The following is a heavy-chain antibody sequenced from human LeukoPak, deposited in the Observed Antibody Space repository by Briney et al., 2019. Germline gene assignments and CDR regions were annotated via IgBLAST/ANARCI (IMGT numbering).Heavy chain of an antibody. V-gene: IGHV3-11*06. D-gene: IGHD3-10*01. J-gene: IGHJ4*02. CDR2: ISSSGSYT. CDR3: ARDFYGSGSYCDY. CDR1: GFTFSDYY. Sequence: GGSLRLSCAASGFTFSDYYMSWIRQAPGKGLEWVSYISSSGSYTNYADSVKGRFTISRDNAKNSLYLQMNSLRAEDTAVYYCARDFYGSGSYCDYWGQGTLVTVSS.